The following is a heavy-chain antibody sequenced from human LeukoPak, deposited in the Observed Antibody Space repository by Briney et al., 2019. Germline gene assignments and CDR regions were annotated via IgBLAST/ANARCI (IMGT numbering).Heavy chain of an antibody. CDR3: ARLRGYYYYYMDV. J-gene: IGHJ6*03. Sequence: PGGSLRLSCAASGFTFSSYAMSWVRQAPGKGLEWVSDINGSGGNTYYADSVKGRFTISRDNSKNTLYLQMNSLRAEDTAVYYCARLRGYYYYYMDVWGKGTTVTISS. CDR1: GFTFSSYA. V-gene: IGHV3-23*01. D-gene: IGHD3-10*01. CDR2: INGSGGNT.